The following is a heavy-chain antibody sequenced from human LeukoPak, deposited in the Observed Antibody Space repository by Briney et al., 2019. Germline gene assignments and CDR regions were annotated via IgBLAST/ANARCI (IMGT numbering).Heavy chain of an antibody. CDR1: GFTFSSYW. CDR2: ISGSGGRT. J-gene: IGHJ6*02. D-gene: IGHD2-15*01. Sequence: PGGSLRLSCAASGFTFSSYWIHWVRQAPGKGLEWVSAISGSGGRTYYADSVKGRVTISRDKSKSTLYLVMNSLRAEDTARYYCAKDRAASDLPRNYAMDVWGQGTMVTVSS. V-gene: IGHV3-23*01. CDR3: AKDRAASDLPRNYAMDV.